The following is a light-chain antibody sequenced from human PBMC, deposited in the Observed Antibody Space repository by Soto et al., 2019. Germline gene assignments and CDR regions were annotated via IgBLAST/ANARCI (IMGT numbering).Light chain of an antibody. Sequence: VVMTQSPLSLPVTLGQPASISCRSNQSLVHSAGIAYFSWFQQRPGRSPRRLIYKVSTRDSGVPARFSGSGSGTDFALKISRVEADDVGVYYCMQATHWPITFGQGTRLEIK. CDR2: KVS. CDR3: MQATHWPIT. V-gene: IGKV2-30*02. CDR1: QSLVHSAGIAY. J-gene: IGKJ5*01.